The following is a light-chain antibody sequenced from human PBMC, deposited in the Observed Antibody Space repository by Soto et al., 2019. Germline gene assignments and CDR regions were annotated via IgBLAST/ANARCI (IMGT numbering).Light chain of an antibody. Sequence: QSVLAQPPSAFGTPGQTVTISCSGGSSNIKTNGVSWYQQVPGAAPKLLIYSNSQRPSGAPDRFSGSKSGTSASLAISGLQSVDEATYHCSTWDDSLNGLIFSGGTKLTVL. CDR1: SSNIKTNG. CDR2: SNS. V-gene: IGLV1-44*01. J-gene: IGLJ2*01. CDR3: STWDDSLNGLI.